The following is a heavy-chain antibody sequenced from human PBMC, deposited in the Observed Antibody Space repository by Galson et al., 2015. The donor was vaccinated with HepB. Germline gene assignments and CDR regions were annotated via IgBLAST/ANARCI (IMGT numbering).Heavy chain of an antibody. D-gene: IGHD5-18*01. CDR3: AEDPSDASDTAFGV. CDR1: TSTFSSDA. V-gene: IGHV3-23*01. CDR2: INGSGVGT. Sequence: SLRLSCAASTSTFSSDAMSWVRQAPGKGLEWVSTINGSGVGTYYGDSVKGRFTITRDNSRNTVYLQMDSLRVEDSAVYFCAEDPSDASDTAFGVWGKGTTVIVSS. J-gene: IGHJ6*04.